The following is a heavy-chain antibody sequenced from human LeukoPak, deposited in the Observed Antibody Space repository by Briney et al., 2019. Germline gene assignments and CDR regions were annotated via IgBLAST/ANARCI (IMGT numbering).Heavy chain of an antibody. CDR1: GFTFYYYA. J-gene: IGHJ4*02. D-gene: IGHD1-26*01. CDR3: AKSDSGSYLGLFDY. CDR2: ISWNSGSI. Sequence: SLSLSCAASGFTFYYYAMHWVRQAPGKGLEWVSGISWNSGSIGYADSVKGRFTISRDNSKNSLYLQMNSLRAEDTALYYCAKSDSGSYLGLFDYWGQGTLVTVSS. V-gene: IGHV3-9*01.